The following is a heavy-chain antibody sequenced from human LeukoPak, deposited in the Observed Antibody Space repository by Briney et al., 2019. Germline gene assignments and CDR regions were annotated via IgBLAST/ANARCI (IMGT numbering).Heavy chain of an antibody. Sequence: ASVTVSCKASGYTFTGYYMHWVRQAPGQGLEWMGWINPNSGGTNYAQKLQGRVTMTTDTSTSTAYMELRSLRSEDTAVYYCARGPQVNVLRYFDWSNYYYYYYMDVWGKGTTVTVSS. CDR1: GYTFTGYY. CDR2: INPNSGGT. J-gene: IGHJ6*03. D-gene: IGHD3-9*01. V-gene: IGHV1-2*02. CDR3: ARGPQVNVLRYFDWSNYYYYYYMDV.